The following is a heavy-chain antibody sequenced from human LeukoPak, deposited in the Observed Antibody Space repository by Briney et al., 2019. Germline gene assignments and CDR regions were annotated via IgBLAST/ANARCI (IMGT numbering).Heavy chain of an antibody. V-gene: IGHV3-74*01. J-gene: IGHJ5*02. CDR3: ATATFYATSGYFPS. Sequence: GGSLRLSCAGSGFTFSTYWIHWVRQAPGQGLVWVSGISGDKSHIAYADSVKGRFTISRDNAKNTLHLQMNSLRDEDTAVYYCATATFYATSGYFPSWGQGTLVTVSS. CDR1: GFTFSTYW. CDR2: ISGDKSHI. D-gene: IGHD3-22*01.